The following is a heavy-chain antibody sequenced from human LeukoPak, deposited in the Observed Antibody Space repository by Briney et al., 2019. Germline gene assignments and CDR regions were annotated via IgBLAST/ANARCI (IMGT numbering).Heavy chain of an antibody. CDR1: GYTFTSYY. J-gene: IGHJ4*02. CDR3: ARGPMRDGYNKFSPIGGY. D-gene: IGHD5-24*01. Sequence: ASVKVSCKASGYTFTSYYMHWVRQAPGQGLEWMGIINPSGGSTSYAQKFQGRVTMTGDTSTSTVYMELSSLRSEDTAVYYCARGPMRDGYNKFSPIGGYWGQGTLVTVSS. V-gene: IGHV1-46*01. CDR2: INPSGGST.